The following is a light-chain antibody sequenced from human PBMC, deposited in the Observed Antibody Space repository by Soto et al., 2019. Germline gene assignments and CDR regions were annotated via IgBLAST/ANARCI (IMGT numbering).Light chain of an antibody. Sequence: EIVLTQSPGTLSVSPGERATLSCRASQSVSSSYLAWYQQKPGQAPRLLIYGASSRATGIPDRFSGSGSGTDFTLTISRLETEEFAVYYCQHYGSSLWTFGQGPKVEIK. J-gene: IGKJ1*01. V-gene: IGKV3-20*01. CDR3: QHYGSSLWT. CDR1: QSVSSSY. CDR2: GAS.